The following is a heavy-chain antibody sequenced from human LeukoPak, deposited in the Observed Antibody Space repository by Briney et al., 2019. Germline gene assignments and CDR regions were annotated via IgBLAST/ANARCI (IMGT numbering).Heavy chain of an antibody. CDR2: IKQDGSEK. D-gene: IGHD1-26*01. CDR3: AREFRGPSRWGGLAVMRGSLDY. J-gene: IGHJ4*02. Sequence: GGALRLSCAASGFTFSSYWMSWVRQAPGKGLEWVANIKQDGSEKYYVDSVKGRFTISRDNAKNSLYLQMNSLRAEDTAVYYCAREFRGPSRWGGLAVMRGSLDYWGQGTLVTVSS. CDR1: GFTFSSYW. V-gene: IGHV3-7*01.